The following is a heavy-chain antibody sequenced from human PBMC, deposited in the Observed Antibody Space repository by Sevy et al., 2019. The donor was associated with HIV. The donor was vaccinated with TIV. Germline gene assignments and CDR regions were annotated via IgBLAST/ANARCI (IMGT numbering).Heavy chain of an antibody. J-gene: IGHJ4*02. CDR1: GFTFGDYC. CDR2: LKSDVYGGTV. CDR3: TRWKAAQSIFDY. V-gene: IGHV3-49*04. D-gene: IGHD6-13*01. Sequence: GGYLRLSCTASGFTFGDYCMSWVRQAPGKGLEVVAFLKSDVYGGTVDHAASVRGRFVISRDDSKTIAYLQMNDLKTEETGVYYCTRWKAAQSIFDYWGQGALVTVSS.